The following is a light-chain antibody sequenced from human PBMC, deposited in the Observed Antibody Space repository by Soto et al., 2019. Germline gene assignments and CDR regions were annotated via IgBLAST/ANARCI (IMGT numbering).Light chain of an antibody. V-gene: IGLV2-14*01. J-gene: IGLJ1*01. Sequence: QSALTQPASVSGPPGQSITISCTGTSSDVGGYNYVSWYQQHPGKAPKLMIYEVSNRPSGVSNRFSGSKSGNTASLTISGLQAEDEADYYCSSSTSSSTLYVFGTGTKVTVL. CDR3: SSSTSSSTLYV. CDR2: EVS. CDR1: SSDVGGYNY.